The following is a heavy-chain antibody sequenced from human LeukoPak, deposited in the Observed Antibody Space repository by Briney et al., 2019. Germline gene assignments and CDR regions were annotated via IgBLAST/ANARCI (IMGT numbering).Heavy chain of an antibody. CDR3: ARTNVLRFLEWLREPNWFDP. D-gene: IGHD3-3*01. J-gene: IGHJ5*02. CDR2: IYTSGST. V-gene: IGHV4-61*02. Sequence: SQTLSLTCTVSGGSISSGSYYWSWIRQPAGKGLEWIGRIYTSGSTNYNPSPKSRVTISVDTSKNQFSLKLSSVTAADTAVYYCARTNVLRFLEWLREPNWFDPWGQGTLVTVSS. CDR1: GGSISSGSYY.